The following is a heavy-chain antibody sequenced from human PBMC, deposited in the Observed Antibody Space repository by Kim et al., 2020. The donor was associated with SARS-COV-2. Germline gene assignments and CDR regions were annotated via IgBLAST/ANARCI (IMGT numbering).Heavy chain of an antibody. CDR3: ARDPGYRNYYYGMDV. D-gene: IGHD1-1*01. J-gene: IGHJ6*02. Sequence: AVKGRFTISRDNAKTSLYLQMNSLRAEDTAVYYCARDPGYRNYYYGMDVWGQGTTVTVSS. V-gene: IGHV3-11*06.